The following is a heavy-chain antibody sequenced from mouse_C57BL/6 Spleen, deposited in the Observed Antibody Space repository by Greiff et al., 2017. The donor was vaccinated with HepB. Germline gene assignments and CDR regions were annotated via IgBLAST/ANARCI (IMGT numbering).Heavy chain of an antibody. CDR2: IYPGDGDT. CDR1: GYAFSSSW. J-gene: IGHJ2*01. V-gene: IGHV1-82*01. D-gene: IGHD3-2*02. CDR3: ARQLRPSYYFDY. Sequence: QVQLKQSGPELVKPGASVKISCKASGYAFSSSWMNWVKQRPGKGLEWIGRIYPGDGDTNYNGKFKGKATLTADKSSSTAYMQLSSLTSEDSAVYFCARQLRPSYYFDYWGQGTTLTVSS.